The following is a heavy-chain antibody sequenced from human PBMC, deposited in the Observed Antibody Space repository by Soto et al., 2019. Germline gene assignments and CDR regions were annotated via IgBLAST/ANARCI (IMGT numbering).Heavy chain of an antibody. J-gene: IGHJ6*02. V-gene: IGHV1-69*08. CDR1: GDTFRGYS. CDR2: INPIVEIP. CDR3: ARDRRTNYDYYGMDV. Sequence: QVQLVQSGAEVKKPGSSVKVSCKASGDTFRGYSITWVRQAPGQGLEWMGRINPIVEIPRYAQKFQGRVTITVDKTTTTAHMELTSLRSDDTAVYYCARDRRTNYDYYGMDVWGQGTTVTVTS.